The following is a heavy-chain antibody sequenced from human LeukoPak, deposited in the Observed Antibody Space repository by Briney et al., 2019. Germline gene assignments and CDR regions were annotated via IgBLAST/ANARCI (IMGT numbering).Heavy chain of an antibody. D-gene: IGHD3-22*01. CDR3: ARGVDIPYYYDSSGTTGWFDP. CDR1: GGSISSGSYY. J-gene: IGHJ5*02. V-gene: IGHV4-61*02. CDR2: IYTSGST. Sequence: PSETLSLTCTVSGGSISSGSYYWSWIWQPAGKGLEWIGRIYTSGSTNYNPSLKSRVTISVDTSKNQFSLKLSSVTAADTAVYYCARGVDIPYYYDSSGTTGWFDPWGQGTLVTVSS.